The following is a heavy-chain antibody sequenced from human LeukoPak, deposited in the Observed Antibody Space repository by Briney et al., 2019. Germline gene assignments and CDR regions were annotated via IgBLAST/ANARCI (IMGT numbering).Heavy chain of an antibody. CDR2: ISYDGSNK. CDR1: GFTFSSYA. Sequence: PGGSLRLSCEASGFTFSSYAMHWVRQAPGKGLEWVAVISYDGSNKYYADSVKGRFTISRDNSKNTLYLQMNSLRAEDPAVYYCAISGNGDYFDYWGQGTLVTVSS. J-gene: IGHJ4*02. V-gene: IGHV3-30*04. CDR3: AISGNGDYFDY. D-gene: IGHD4-23*01.